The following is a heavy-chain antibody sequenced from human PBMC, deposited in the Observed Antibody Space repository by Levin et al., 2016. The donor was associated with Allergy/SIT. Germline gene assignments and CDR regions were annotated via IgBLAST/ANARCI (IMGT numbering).Heavy chain of an antibody. CDR3: ARGGYCTTPVCLNFQS. D-gene: IGHD2-8*01. CDR2: IIPISGTA. Sequence: SVKVSCKTSGGSFSNYAIAWVRQAPGQGLEWMGGIIPISGTAKYAQKFQGRVAMTADESTTTVFMELHSLRSEDTAVYYCARGGYCTTPVCLNFQSWGQGTLVTVSS. V-gene: IGHV1-69*13. CDR1: GGSFSNYA. J-gene: IGHJ5*02.